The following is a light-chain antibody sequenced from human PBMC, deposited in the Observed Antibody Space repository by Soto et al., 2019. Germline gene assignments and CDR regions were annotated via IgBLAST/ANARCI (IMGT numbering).Light chain of an antibody. J-gene: IGKJ2*01. CDR2: WAS. CDR1: QSVLESSNNKNY. Sequence: DIVMTQSPDSLAVSLGERATINCKSSQSVLESSNNKNYFGWYQQKPGQPPKLIIYWASTRESGVPDRFSGSGSGRDFTLTISGLQAEDVAVYYCKQLYSLPFTFGQGTKL. V-gene: IGKV4-1*01. CDR3: KQLYSLPFT.